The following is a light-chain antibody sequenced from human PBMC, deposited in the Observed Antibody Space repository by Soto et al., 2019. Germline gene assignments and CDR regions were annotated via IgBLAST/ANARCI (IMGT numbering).Light chain of an antibody. CDR3: CSFAVGAALV. J-gene: IGLJ2*01. V-gene: IGLV2-23*01. CDR2: EGT. CDR1: SSNVGTYDL. Sequence: QSALTQPASVSASPGQSITISCTGTSSNVGTYDLVSWYQHHPDKAPKLIIYEGTKRPSGISSRFSGSKSGNTASLTISGLQAEDDADYYCCSFAVGAALVFRGGTKLTVL.